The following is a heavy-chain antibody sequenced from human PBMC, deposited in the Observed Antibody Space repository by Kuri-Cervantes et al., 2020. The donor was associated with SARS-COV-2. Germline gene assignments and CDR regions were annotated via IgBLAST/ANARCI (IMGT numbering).Heavy chain of an antibody. V-gene: IGHV3-7*03. Sequence: GESLKISCAASGFTFSSYWMSWVRQAPGKGLEWVANIKQDGSEKYYVDSVKGRFTISRDNAKNSLYLQMNSLRAEDTAVYYCAKRLGSGWSYYYYYMDVWGKGTTVTVSS. J-gene: IGHJ6*03. CDR3: AKRLGSGWSYYYYYMDV. CDR1: GFTFSSYW. CDR2: IKQDGSEK. D-gene: IGHD6-19*01.